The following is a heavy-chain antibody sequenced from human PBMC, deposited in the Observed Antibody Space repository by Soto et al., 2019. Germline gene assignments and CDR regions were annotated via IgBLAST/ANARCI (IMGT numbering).Heavy chain of an antibody. D-gene: IGHD4-17*01. Sequence: GGSLRLSCAASGFTFSSYGMSRVRQAPGKGLEWVSGINWNGGSTGYADSVKGRFTISRDNAKNSLYLQMNSLRAEDTALYYCARAPTVTTSLPPYYYYYGMDVWGQGTTVTVSS. CDR3: ARAPTVTTSLPPYYYYYGMDV. V-gene: IGHV3-20*04. J-gene: IGHJ6*02. CDR1: GFTFSSYG. CDR2: INWNGGST.